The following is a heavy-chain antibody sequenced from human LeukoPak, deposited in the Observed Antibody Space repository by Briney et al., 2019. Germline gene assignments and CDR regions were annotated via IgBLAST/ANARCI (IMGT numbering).Heavy chain of an antibody. CDR2: IAGGGGST. CDR1: GFNSDTHA. J-gene: IGHJ6*02. D-gene: IGHD6-19*01. V-gene: IGHV3-23*01. Sequence: GGSLRLSCAASGFNSDTHAMNWVRQAPGKGLEWVSIIAGGGGSTYYADSVKGRFTVSRDNSKDMLFLQMNSLRDEDTAVYYCAGVGYSTGRRHYGMDVWGQGSTVTVSS. CDR3: AGVGYSTGRRHYGMDV.